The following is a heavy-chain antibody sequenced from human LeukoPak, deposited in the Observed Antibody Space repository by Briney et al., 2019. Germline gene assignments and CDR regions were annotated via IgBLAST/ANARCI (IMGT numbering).Heavy chain of an antibody. J-gene: IGHJ5*02. Sequence: ASVKVSFKASGYTFTGYYMHWVRQAPGQGLEWMGWINPNSGGTNYAQKFQGRVTMTRDTSISTAYMKLSRLRSDDTAVYYCARDGALRQQLAGRNWFDPWGQGTLVTVSS. D-gene: IGHD6-13*01. CDR1: GYTFTGYY. CDR2: INPNSGGT. V-gene: IGHV1-2*02. CDR3: ARDGALRQQLAGRNWFDP.